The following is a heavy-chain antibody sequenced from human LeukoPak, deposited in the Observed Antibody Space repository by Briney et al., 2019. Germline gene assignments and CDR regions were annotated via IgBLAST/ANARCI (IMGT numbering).Heavy chain of an antibody. D-gene: IGHD3-3*01. CDR3: ARRAGIFGRSNLNWFDP. CDR2: INPSGGST. CDR1: GYTFTSYY. V-gene: IGHV1-46*01. J-gene: IGHJ5*02. Sequence: ASVKVSCKASGYTFTSYYMHWVRQAPGQGLEWMGTINPSGGSTSYAQKFQGRVTMTRDTSTSTVYMELSSLRSEDTAVYYCARRAGIFGRSNLNWFDPWGQGTLVTVSS.